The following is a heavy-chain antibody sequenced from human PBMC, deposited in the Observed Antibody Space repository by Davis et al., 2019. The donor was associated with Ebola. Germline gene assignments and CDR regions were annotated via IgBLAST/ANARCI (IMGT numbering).Heavy chain of an antibody. J-gene: IGHJ5*02. V-gene: IGHV3-7*01. D-gene: IGHD2-15*01. CDR1: GFTFSDYY. CDR3: ATRVLGYCSA. CDR2: IKQDGSEK. Sequence: GESLKISCAASGFTFSDYYMSWLRQAPGKGLEWVANIKQDGSEKYYVDSVKGRFTISRDNAKNSLYLQMNSLRAEDTAVYYCATRVLGYCSAWGQGTLVTVSS.